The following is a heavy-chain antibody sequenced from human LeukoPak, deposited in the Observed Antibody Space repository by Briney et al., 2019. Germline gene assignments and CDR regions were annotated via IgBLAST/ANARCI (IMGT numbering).Heavy chain of an antibody. CDR1: GYTFTGYY. Sequence: GASVKVSCKASGYTFTGYYIHWVRQAPGQGLEWMGWINPNTGDTNYAQKFQGRVTMTRDTSISTAYMELSRLRSDDTAVYYCARALLWFGEYYYMDVWGKGTTVTISS. CDR3: ARALLWFGEYYYMDV. J-gene: IGHJ6*03. V-gene: IGHV1-2*02. D-gene: IGHD3-10*01. CDR2: INPNTGDT.